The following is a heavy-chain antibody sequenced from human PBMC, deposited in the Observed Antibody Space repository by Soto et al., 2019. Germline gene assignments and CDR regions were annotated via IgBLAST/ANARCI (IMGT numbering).Heavy chain of an antibody. CDR2: ISAYNGNT. J-gene: IGHJ6*02. Sequence: ASVKVSCKASGYTFTSYGISWVRQAPGQGLEWMGWISAYNGNTNYAQKLQGRVTMTTDTSTSTAYMELRSLRSDDTAVYYCAREIVVTTRYYYDSSGYPNYGMDVWGQGTTVTSP. CDR3: AREIVVTTRYYYDSSGYPNYGMDV. CDR1: GYTFTSYG. D-gene: IGHD3-22*01. V-gene: IGHV1-18*01.